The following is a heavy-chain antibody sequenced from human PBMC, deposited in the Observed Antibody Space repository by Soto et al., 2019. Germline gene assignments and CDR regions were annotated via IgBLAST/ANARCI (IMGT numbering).Heavy chain of an antibody. D-gene: IGHD3-16*01. V-gene: IGHV3-21*01. CDR3: AGSDDYDYVWGSYAFDI. Sequence: GSLRVCFSASGFTFGSYSRNWVRQAPGNGLEWVSSISSISSYIYYSDSVKGRFTISRDNAKNSLYLQMNSLRAEDTAVYYCAGSDDYDYVWGSYAFDIWGQGTMVT. J-gene: IGHJ3*02. CDR1: GFTFGSYS. CDR2: ISSISSYI.